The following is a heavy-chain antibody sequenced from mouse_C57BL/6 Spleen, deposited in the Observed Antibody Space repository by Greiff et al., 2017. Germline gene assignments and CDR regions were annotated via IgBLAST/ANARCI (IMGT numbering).Heavy chain of an antibody. D-gene: IGHD1-1*01. J-gene: IGHJ3*01. CDR1: GFTFSSYA. V-gene: IGHV5-4*01. Sequence: EVHLVESGGGLVKPGGSLKLSCAASGFTFSSYAMSWVRQTPEQRLEWVATISDGGSYTYYPDNVKGRFTISRDNAKNHLYLHMSHLQSEDTAMYYCARDTTVGATEGFAYWGQGTLVTVSA. CDR2: ISDGGSYT. CDR3: ARDTTVGATEGFAY.